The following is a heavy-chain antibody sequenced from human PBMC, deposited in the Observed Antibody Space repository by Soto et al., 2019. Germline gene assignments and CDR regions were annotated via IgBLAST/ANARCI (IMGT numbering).Heavy chain of an antibody. V-gene: IGHV1-18*01. Sequence: QVQLVQSGAEVKKPGASVKVSCKASGYTFTSYGISWVRQAPGQGLEWMGWISAYNGNTNYAQKLQGRVTMTTDTSTSTDYMESRSLRYHDTAVYYCANSVGYYYCMDVWGQWTTVTV. J-gene: IGHJ6*02. CDR3: ANSVGYYYCMDV. CDR1: GYTFTSYG. CDR2: ISAYNGNT. D-gene: IGHD1-26*01.